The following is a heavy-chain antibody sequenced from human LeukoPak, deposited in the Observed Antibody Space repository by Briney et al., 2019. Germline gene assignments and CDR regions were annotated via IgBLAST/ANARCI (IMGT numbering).Heavy chain of an antibody. D-gene: IGHD1-26*01. Sequence: VASVKVSCKASGGTFSSYAISWVRQAPGQGLEWMGWISAYNGNTNYAQKLQGRVTMTTDTSTSTAYMELRSLRSDDTAVYYCARDGLVGAPPNWFDPWGQGTLVTVSS. J-gene: IGHJ5*02. V-gene: IGHV1-18*01. CDR2: ISAYNGNT. CDR3: ARDGLVGAPPNWFDP. CDR1: GGTFSSYA.